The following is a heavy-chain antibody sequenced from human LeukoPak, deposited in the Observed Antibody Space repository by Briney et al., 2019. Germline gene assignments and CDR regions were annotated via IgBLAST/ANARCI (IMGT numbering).Heavy chain of an antibody. CDR2: INPSGGST. CDR1: GYTFTSYY. D-gene: IGHD3-9*01. J-gene: IGHJ4*02. Sequence: AASVKVSCKASGYTFTSYYMHWVRQAPGQGLEWMGIINPSGGSTSYAQKFQGGVTMTRDTSTSTVYMELSSLRSEDTAVYYCAGDFLGHYDILTGAWEFAYWGQGTLVTVSS. V-gene: IGHV1-46*01. CDR3: AGDFLGHYDILTGAWEFAY.